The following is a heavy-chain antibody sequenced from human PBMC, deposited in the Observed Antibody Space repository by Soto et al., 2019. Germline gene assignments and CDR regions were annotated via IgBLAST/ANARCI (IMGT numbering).Heavy chain of an antibody. CDR3: ARELYGDYVLSYYYMDV. D-gene: IGHD4-17*01. CDR2: ISAYNGNT. V-gene: IGHV1-18*01. J-gene: IGHJ6*03. Sequence: ASVKVSCKASGYTFTSYGISWVRQAPGQGLEWMGWISAYNGNTNYAQKLQGRVTMTTDTSTSTAYMELRSLRSDDTAVYYCARELYGDYVLSYYYMDVWGKGTTVTVSS. CDR1: GYTFTSYG.